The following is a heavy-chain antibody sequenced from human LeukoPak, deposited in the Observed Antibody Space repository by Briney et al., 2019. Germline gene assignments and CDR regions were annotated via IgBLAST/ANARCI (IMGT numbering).Heavy chain of an antibody. CDR1: GYTFISYD. CDR3: ARKIASSRLGVRYYYMDV. D-gene: IGHD2-8*01. Sequence: ASVKVSCKASGYTFISYDIFWLRQATGQGLEWMGYMNPKSGNTDYVQNFQGRVTMTRDTSITTAYMELSGLRSEDTAVYYCARKIASSRLGVRYYYMDVWGEGTTVTISS. V-gene: IGHV1-8*01. CDR2: MNPKSGNT. J-gene: IGHJ6*03.